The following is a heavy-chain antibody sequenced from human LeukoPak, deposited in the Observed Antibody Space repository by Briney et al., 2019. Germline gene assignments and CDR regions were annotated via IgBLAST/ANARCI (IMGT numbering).Heavy chain of an antibody. CDR2: IIPIFGTA. CDR1: GGTFSSYA. J-gene: IGHJ5*02. Sequence: GAPVKVSCKASGGTFSSYAISWVRQAPGQGLEWMGGIIPIFGTANYAQKFQGRVTITADESTSTAYMELSSLRSEDTAVYYCARDGDRITMVRGVITHNWFDPWGQGTLVTVSS. D-gene: IGHD3-10*01. V-gene: IGHV1-69*13. CDR3: ARDGDRITMVRGVITHNWFDP.